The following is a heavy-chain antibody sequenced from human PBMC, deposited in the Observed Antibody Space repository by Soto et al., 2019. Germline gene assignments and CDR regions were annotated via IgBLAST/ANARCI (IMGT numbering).Heavy chain of an antibody. D-gene: IGHD4-17*01. J-gene: IGHJ6*03. CDR1: GFTFSSYA. CDR3: ARGPVLPYGDYRLYYYMDV. CDR2: INSDGSST. V-gene: IGHV3-74*01. Sequence: VGSLRLSCAASGFTFSSYAMSWVRQAPGKGLEWVSRINSDGSSTSYADPVKGRFTISRDNAKNTLYLQMNSLRAEDTAVYYCARGPVLPYGDYRLYYYMDVWGKGTTVTVSS.